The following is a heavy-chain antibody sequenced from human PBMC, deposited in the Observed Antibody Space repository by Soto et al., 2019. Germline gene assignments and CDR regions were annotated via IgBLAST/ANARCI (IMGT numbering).Heavy chain of an antibody. D-gene: IGHD2-2*01. CDR1: GGSISSGGYY. CDR3: ARGFRVPAADY. V-gene: IGHV4-31*03. J-gene: IGHJ4*02. CDR2: IYYSGST. Sequence: SETLSLTCTVSGGSISSGGYYWSWIRQHPGKGLEWIGYIYYSGSTYYNPSLKSRVTISVDTSKNQFSLKLSSVTAADTAVYYCARGFRVPAADYWGQGTRVTVSS.